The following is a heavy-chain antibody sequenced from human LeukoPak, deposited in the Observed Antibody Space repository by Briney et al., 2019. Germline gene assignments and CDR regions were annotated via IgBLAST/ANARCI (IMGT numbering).Heavy chain of an antibody. J-gene: IGHJ4*02. CDR1: GFSFISYG. V-gene: IGHV3-30*18. CDR2: ISDDGRNK. D-gene: IGHD4-17*01. Sequence: PGGSLRLSCAASGFSFISYGMHWVLQAPGKGLEWVGVISDDGRNKKYADSVKGRFTISRDNSKDTLYLQMNSLRDEDTAVYYCAKRPSDYGDYVTYFDYWGQGTLVTVSS. CDR3: AKRPSDYGDYVTYFDY.